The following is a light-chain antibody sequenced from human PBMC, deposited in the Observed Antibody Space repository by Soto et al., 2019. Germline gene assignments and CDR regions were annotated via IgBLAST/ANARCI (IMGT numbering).Light chain of an antibody. Sequence: EIVLTQSPATLSSSPGERATLSCRTSQSVGSFLAWYQQKPGQAPRLLIYDASNRATGIPVRFSGSGSGTDFTLTINSLEPEDFAVYYCQQRTDWTFGQGTKVEVK. J-gene: IGKJ1*01. CDR1: QSVGSF. CDR2: DAS. CDR3: QQRTDWT. V-gene: IGKV3-11*01.